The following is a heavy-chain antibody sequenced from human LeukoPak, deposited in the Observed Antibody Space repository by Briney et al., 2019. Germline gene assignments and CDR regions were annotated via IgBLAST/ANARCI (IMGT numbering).Heavy chain of an antibody. D-gene: IGHD2-15*01. V-gene: IGHV4-59*01. CDR2: IYYSGST. CDR3: ARGYGYCSGGSCYSYFDY. CDR1: GGSFSGYY. Sequence: SETLSLTCAVYGGSFSGYYWSWIRQPPGKGLEWIGYIYYSGSTNYNPSLKSRVTISVDTSKNQFSLKLSSVTAADTAVYYCARGYGYCSGGSCYSYFDYWGQGTLVTVSS. J-gene: IGHJ4*02.